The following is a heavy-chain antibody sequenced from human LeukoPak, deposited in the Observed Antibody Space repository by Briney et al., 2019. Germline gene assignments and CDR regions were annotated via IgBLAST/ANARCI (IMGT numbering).Heavy chain of an antibody. CDR2: INTGGTPF. CDR3: VMTAGPPTDH. Sequence: GGSLRFSCTGSGFTFNDYYLSRVRQAPGKGLEELSIINTGGTPFYYTDSVRSRFHNSRDTAKNSLYLQMNGLRVEDAAVYYCVMTAGPPTDHWGQGALVTVSS. J-gene: IGHJ4*01. V-gene: IGHV3-11*04. CDR1: GFTFNDYY.